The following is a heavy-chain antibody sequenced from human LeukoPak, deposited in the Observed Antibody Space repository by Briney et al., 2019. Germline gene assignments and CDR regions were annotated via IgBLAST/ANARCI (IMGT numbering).Heavy chain of an antibody. CDR1: GFTLSSYT. V-gene: IGHV3-21*01. J-gene: IGHJ4*02. D-gene: IGHD4-11*01. CDR3: ALSPYSNHNFDY. Sequence: GGSLRLSCAASGFTLSSYTMNWVRQAPGKGLELVSSISSSSSYIYYADSVRGRFTISRDNAKNSLYLQMNSLRAEDTAVCYCALSPYSNHNFDYWGQGTLVTVSS. CDR2: ISSSSSYI.